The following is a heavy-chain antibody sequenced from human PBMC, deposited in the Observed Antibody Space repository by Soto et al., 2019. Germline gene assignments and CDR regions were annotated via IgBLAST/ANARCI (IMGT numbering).Heavy chain of an antibody. Sequence: GASVKVSCKTSGFTFRSSAVQWVRQARGQRLEWIGWLVVGTGNTNYAQKFQQRVTISSDRSTNTVSMELSSLTSEDTAVYYCGTGAYCSGGSCSDYYYYYYGMDLWGQGTTVTVSS. V-gene: IGHV1-58*01. CDR3: GTGAYCSGGSCSDYYYYYYGMDL. D-gene: IGHD2-15*01. J-gene: IGHJ6*02. CDR2: LVVGTGNT. CDR1: GFTFRSSA.